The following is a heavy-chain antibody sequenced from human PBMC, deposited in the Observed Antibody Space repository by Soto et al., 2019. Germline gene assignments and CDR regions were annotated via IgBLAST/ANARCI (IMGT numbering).Heavy chain of an antibody. Sequence: EVQLLESGGGLVQPGGSLRLSCAASGFSVTSYAMSWLRQAPGKGLEWVSVLSGSGIGKEYADSVKGRFTISRDNAKNTLFLQMDSLRAEDTAVYFCAKSKDSTIFGVVIYYFDTWGQGALVTVSP. CDR2: LSGSGIGK. CDR1: GFSVTSYA. J-gene: IGHJ4*02. CDR3: AKSKDSTIFGVVIYYFDT. D-gene: IGHD3-3*01. V-gene: IGHV3-23*01.